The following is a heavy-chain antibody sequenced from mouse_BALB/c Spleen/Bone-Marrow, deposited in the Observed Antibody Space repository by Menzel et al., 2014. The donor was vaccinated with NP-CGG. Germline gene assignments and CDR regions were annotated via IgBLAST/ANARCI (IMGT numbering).Heavy chain of an antibody. V-gene: IGHV1-69*01. CDR1: GYTFTDYW. J-gene: IGHJ3*01. D-gene: IGHD4-1*01. CDR2: IDTSDSYT. Sequence: QVQLQQSGAELVMPGASVKMSCKASGYTFTDYWTHWVKQRPGQGLEWIGAIDTSDSYTSYNQKFKGKATLTVDESSSTAYMQLSSLTSEDSAVYYCARGDWDDAYWGQGTLVTVSA. CDR3: ARGDWDDAY.